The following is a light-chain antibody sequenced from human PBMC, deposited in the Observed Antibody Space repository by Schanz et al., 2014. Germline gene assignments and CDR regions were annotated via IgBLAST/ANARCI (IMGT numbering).Light chain of an antibody. CDR1: SNDVGSSYL. Sequence: QSALTQPASVSGSPGQSITISCTGTSNDVGSSYLVSWYQHHPGKAPNLMIYEASKRPSGVSNRFSGSKSDNTASLTISGLQAEDEADYHCSSHTAITTAVVFGGGTKLTVL. J-gene: IGLJ2*01. CDR2: EAS. V-gene: IGLV2-14*02. CDR3: SSHTAITTAVV.